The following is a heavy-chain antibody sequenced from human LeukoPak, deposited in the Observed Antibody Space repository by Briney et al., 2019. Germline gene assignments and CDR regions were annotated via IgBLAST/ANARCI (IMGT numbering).Heavy chain of an antibody. D-gene: IGHD2-2*01. Sequence: GGSLRLSCAASGFTFSSYGMHWVRQAPGKGLEWVAFIRYDGSNKYYADSVKGRFTISRDNSKNTLYLQMNSLRAEDTAVYYCAKDNIVVVPAAIIGADYWGQGTLVTVSS. J-gene: IGHJ4*02. CDR2: IRYDGSNK. CDR1: GFTFSSYG. V-gene: IGHV3-30*02. CDR3: AKDNIVVVPAAIIGADY.